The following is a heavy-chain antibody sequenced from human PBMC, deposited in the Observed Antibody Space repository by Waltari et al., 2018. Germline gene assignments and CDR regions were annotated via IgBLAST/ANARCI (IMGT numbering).Heavy chain of an antibody. J-gene: IGHJ4*02. V-gene: IGHV4-34*01. CDR2: IKHSGST. CDR3: ARGYCSSTSCYGAAHFDY. D-gene: IGHD2-2*01. Sequence: QVPLQQWGAGLSKPSDLLSLPCAAYGGSFTGYDWSWISQPPGKGLEWIGAIKHSGSTNYSPSLKSRVTISVDTSKNQFSLKLSSVTAADTAVYYCARGYCSSTSCYGAAHFDYWGQGTLVTVSS. CDR1: GGSFTGYD.